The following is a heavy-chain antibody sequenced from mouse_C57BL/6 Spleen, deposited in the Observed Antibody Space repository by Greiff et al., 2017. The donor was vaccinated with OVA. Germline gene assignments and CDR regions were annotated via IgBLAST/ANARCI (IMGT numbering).Heavy chain of an antibody. CDR1: GFNIKDDY. D-gene: IGHD1-1*01. Sequence: VQLKESGAELVRPGASVKLSCTASGFNIKDDYMHWVKQRPEQGLAWIGWIDPENGDTEYASKFQGKATITADTSSNTAYLQLSSLTSEDTAVYYCTTAGSSYVGYAMDYWGQGTSVTVSS. CDR2: IDPENGDT. CDR3: TTAGSSYVGYAMDY. V-gene: IGHV14-4*01. J-gene: IGHJ4*01.